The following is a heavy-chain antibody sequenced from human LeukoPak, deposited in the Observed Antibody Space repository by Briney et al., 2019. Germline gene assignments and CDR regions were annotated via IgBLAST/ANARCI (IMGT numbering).Heavy chain of an antibody. CDR1: GGSISSYY. CDR3: AREVVPAAIGGGYYYYYYMDV. V-gene: IGHV4-59*12. Sequence: PSETLSLTCTVSGGSISSYYWSWIRQPPGKGLEWIGYIYYSGSTNYNPSLKSRVTISVDTSKNQFSLKLSSVTAADTAVYYCAREVVPAAIGGGYYYYYYMDVWGKGTTVTVSS. J-gene: IGHJ6*03. CDR2: IYYSGST. D-gene: IGHD2-2*02.